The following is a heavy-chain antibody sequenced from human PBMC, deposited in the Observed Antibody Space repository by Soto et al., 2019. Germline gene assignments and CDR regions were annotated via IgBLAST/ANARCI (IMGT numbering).Heavy chain of an antibody. Sequence: ASVKVSCKASGYTFTGYYMHWVRQAPGQGLEWMGWINPNSGGTNYAQKFQGWVTMTRDTSISTAYMELSRLRSDDTAVYYCARGALRFLEWLMAGGGMDVWGQGTTVTVSS. J-gene: IGHJ6*02. CDR1: GYTFTGYY. D-gene: IGHD3-3*01. CDR3: ARGALRFLEWLMAGGGMDV. CDR2: INPNSGGT. V-gene: IGHV1-2*04.